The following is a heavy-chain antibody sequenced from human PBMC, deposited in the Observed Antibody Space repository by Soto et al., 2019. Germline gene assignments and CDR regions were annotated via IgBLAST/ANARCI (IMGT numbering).Heavy chain of an antibody. Sequence: PGGSLRLSCAASGFTFSSYAMSWVRQAPGKGLEWVSAISGSGGSTYYADSVRGRFTISRDNSKNTLYLQMNSLRAEDTAVYYCAGGFRCSSTSCYVDIWGQGTMVTVSS. CDR3: AGGFRCSSTSCYVDI. J-gene: IGHJ3*02. D-gene: IGHD2-2*01. CDR1: GFTFSSYA. CDR2: ISGSGGST. V-gene: IGHV3-23*01.